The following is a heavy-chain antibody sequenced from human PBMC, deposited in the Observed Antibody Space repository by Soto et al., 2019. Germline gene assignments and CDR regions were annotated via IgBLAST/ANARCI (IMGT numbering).Heavy chain of an antibody. J-gene: IGHJ6*02. CDR3: AREIPLLVDYGDCGMNYGVDV. V-gene: IGHV3-30-3*01. CDR2: ISYDGSNK. Sequence: QVQLVESGGGVVQPGRSLRLSCAASGFTFSSYAMHWVRQAPGKGLEWVAVISYDGSNKYYADSVKGRFTISRDNSKNTLYLKMNSLRAEDTAVYYCAREIPLLVDYGDCGMNYGVDVWGQGTMVTVSS. D-gene: IGHD4-17*01. CDR1: GFTFSSYA.